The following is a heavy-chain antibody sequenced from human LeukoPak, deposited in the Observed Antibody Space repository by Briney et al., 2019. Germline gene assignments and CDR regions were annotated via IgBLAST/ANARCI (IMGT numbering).Heavy chain of an antibody. CDR2: ISGSSSPI. CDR3: ARVEGYYEFWSGYYVDY. D-gene: IGHD3-3*01. V-gene: IGHV3-48*01. Sequence: GGSLRLSCAASGFSFSVYSMTWVRQAPGKGLEWLSYISGSSSPIYYADSVKGRFTVSRDDAKNSLYLQMNSLRVEDTAVYYCARVEGYYEFWSGYYVDYWGQGTLVTVSS. J-gene: IGHJ4*02. CDR1: GFSFSVYS.